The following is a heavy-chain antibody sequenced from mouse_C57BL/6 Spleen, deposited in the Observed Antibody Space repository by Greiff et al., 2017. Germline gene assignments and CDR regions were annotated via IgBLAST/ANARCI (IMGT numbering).Heavy chain of an antibody. J-gene: IGHJ4*01. CDR3: ARGGSGLYYYYAMDY. CDR1: GYSFTGYY. Sequence: EVKLEASGPELVKPGASVKISCKASGYSFTGYYMNWVKQSPEKSLEWIGEINPSTGGTTYNQKFKAKATLTVDKSSSTAYMQLKSLTSEDSAVYYCARGGSGLYYYYAMDYWGQGTPVTVSS. CDR2: INPSTGGT. D-gene: IGHD3-2*02. V-gene: IGHV1-42*01.